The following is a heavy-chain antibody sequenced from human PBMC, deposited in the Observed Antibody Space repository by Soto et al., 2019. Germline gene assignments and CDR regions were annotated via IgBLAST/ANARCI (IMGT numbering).Heavy chain of an antibody. Sequence: GGSLRLSCAASAFTFSSYWMNWVRQAPGKGPVWVSRINSDGSSTSYADSVKGRFTISRDNSKNTLYLQVSSLRAEDTAKYHCAKDRLNYYESRGAYYRPGRDFSGQGTLVTVST. V-gene: IGHV3-74*01. CDR1: AFTFSSYW. J-gene: IGHJ4*02. CDR3: AKDRLNYYESRGAYYRPGRDF. D-gene: IGHD3-22*01. CDR2: INSDGSST.